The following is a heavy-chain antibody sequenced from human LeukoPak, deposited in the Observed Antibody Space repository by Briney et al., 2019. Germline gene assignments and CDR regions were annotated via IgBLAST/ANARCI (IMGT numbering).Heavy chain of an antibody. D-gene: IGHD3-16*02. CDR1: GYTFTGYY. CDR3: AREAGTFGGVIVKRVWFDP. J-gene: IGHJ5*02. Sequence: GASVKVSCKTSGYTFTGYYIHWVRQAPGQGLEWMGRINPNSGGTNYAQKSQGRVTMTRDTPISTVYMELSRLRSDDTAVYYCAREAGTFGGVIVKRVWFDPWGQGTLVTVSS. CDR2: INPNSGGT. V-gene: IGHV1-2*06.